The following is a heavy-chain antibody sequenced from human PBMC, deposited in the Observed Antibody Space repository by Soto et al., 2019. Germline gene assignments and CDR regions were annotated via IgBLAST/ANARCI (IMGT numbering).Heavy chain of an antibody. CDR1: GFTFSSYA. CDR3: AKHLVEMATIYFEEFDY. CDR2: ISGSGGST. V-gene: IGHV3-23*01. J-gene: IGHJ4*02. Sequence: PGGSLRLSCAASGFTFSSYAMSWVRQAPGKGLEWVSAISGSGGSTYYADSVKGRFTISRDNSKNTLYLQMNSLRAEDTAVYYCAKHLVEMATIYFEEFDYWGQGTLVTVSS. D-gene: IGHD5-12*01.